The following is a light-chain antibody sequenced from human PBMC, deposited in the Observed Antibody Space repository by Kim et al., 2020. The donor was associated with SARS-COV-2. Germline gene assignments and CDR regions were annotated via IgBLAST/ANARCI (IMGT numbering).Light chain of an antibody. Sequence: GQSVTISCTGTSSDVGGYNYVSWYQQHPGKAPQLMIYDVSKRRSGVPDRFSGAKSGSTASLTISGLQAEDEADYYCCSYAGSYTWVFGGGTQLTVL. CDR3: CSYAGSYTWV. J-gene: IGLJ3*02. CDR1: SSDVGGYNY. V-gene: IGLV2-11*01. CDR2: DVS.